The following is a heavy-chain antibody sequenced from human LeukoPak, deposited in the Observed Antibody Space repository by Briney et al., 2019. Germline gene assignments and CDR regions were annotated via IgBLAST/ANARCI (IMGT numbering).Heavy chain of an antibody. J-gene: IGHJ5*02. Sequence: ASVKVSCKASGGTFSSYDISWVRQAPGQGLEWMGIISPSGGSTSYAQKFQGRVTMTRDMSTSTVYMELSSLRSEDTAVYYCARWSDYGDYPNWFDPWGQGTLVTVSS. CDR3: ARWSDYGDYPNWFDP. D-gene: IGHD4-17*01. CDR1: GGTFSSYD. CDR2: ISPSGGST. V-gene: IGHV1-46*01.